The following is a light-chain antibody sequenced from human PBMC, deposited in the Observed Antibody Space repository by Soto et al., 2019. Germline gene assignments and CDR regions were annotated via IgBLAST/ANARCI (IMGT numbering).Light chain of an antibody. J-gene: IGKJ4*01. CDR1: QVVNNY. CDR3: QQLNRYPL. Sequence: DIQLTQSPSFLSASVGDRVTITCRASQVVNNYLAWYQQKPGKAPKLLIYGASTLQSGVPSRFSGSVSGADFTPTISSLQPEDFATYFCQQLNRYPLFGGGTKVDIK. V-gene: IGKV1-9*01. CDR2: GAS.